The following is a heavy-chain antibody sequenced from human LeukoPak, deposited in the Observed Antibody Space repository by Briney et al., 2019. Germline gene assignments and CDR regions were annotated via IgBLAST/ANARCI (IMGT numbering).Heavy chain of an antibody. CDR3: AKPPRETYGSADY. CDR1: GFTFSSYA. CDR2: ISGSGGST. Sequence: GGSLRLSCAASGFTFSSYAMSWVRRAPGKGLEWVSAISGSGGSTYYADSVKGRFTISRDNSKNTLYLQMNSLRAEDTAVYYCAKPPRETYGSADYWGQRTLVTVSS. J-gene: IGHJ4*02. V-gene: IGHV3-23*01. D-gene: IGHD3-10*01.